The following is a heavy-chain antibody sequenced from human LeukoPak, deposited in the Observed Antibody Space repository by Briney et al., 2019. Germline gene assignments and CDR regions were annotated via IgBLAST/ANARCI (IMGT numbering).Heavy chain of an antibody. D-gene: IGHD3-22*01. CDR3: SSLNYYDTSVEAN. CDR2: IRSKANSYAT. J-gene: IGHJ4*02. Sequence: GGSLRLSCAASGFTFSGSAMHWVRQASGKGLEWVGRIRSKANSYATAYAASVKGRFTISRDDSKNTAYLQMNSLKTEDTAVYFCSSLNYYDTSVEANWGQGTLVTVSS. V-gene: IGHV3-73*01. CDR1: GFTFSGSA.